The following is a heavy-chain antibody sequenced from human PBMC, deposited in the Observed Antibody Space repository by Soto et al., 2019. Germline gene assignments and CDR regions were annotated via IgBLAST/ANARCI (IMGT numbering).Heavy chain of an antibody. CDR2: INPDNGNT. D-gene: IGHD2-2*01. Sequence: GASVKVSCKASGYTFTRYTMNWVRQAPGQRLEWMGWINPDNGNTKSSQKFQDRVIITRDTSASTAYMDLSSLRSEDTAVYYCARGIAIGQLDSCGPGTLVTVSS. CDR1: GYTFTRYT. V-gene: IGHV1-3*01. CDR3: ARGIAIGQLDS. J-gene: IGHJ4*02.